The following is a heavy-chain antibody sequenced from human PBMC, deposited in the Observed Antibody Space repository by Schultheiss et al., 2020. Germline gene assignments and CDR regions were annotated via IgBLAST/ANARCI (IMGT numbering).Heavy chain of an antibody. CDR3: AREFGVAAATNNYYYYGIDV. J-gene: IGHJ6*02. V-gene: IGHV3-7*01. D-gene: IGHD6-13*01. CDR1: GFTFSSYW. Sequence: GGSLRLSCAASGFTFSSYWMSWVRQAPGKGLEWVANIKQDGSEKYYVDSVKGRFTISRDNAKNSLYLQMNSLRAEDTAVYYCAREFGVAAATNNYYYYGIDVWVQGSTVIV. CDR2: IKQDGSEK.